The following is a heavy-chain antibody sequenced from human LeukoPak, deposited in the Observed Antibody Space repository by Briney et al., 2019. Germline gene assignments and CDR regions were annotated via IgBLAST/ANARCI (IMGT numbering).Heavy chain of an antibody. V-gene: IGHV3-23*01. Sequence: SGGSLRLSCAASGFTFSSYAMSWVRQAPGKGLEWVSAISGSGGSTYYADSVKGRFTISRGNAKNTLYLQLNSLRVEDTATYFCARDLGDGTPFDYWGQGTLVTVSS. CDR3: ARDLGDGTPFDY. D-gene: IGHD1-7*01. CDR2: ISGSGGST. J-gene: IGHJ4*02. CDR1: GFTFSSYA.